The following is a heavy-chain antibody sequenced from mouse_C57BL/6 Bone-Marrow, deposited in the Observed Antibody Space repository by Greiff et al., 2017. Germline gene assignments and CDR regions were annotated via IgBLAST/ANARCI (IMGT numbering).Heavy chain of an antibody. V-gene: IGHV1-81*01. CDR2: IYPRSGNT. D-gene: IGHD1-1*01. Sequence: QVQLQQSGAELARPGASVKLSCKASGYTFTSYGISWVKQRTGQGLEWIGEIYPRSGNTYYNEKFKGKATLTADKSSSTAYMELRSLTSEDSAVDFCARGITKPAWFADWGQGTLVTVSA. CDR3: ARGITKPAWFAD. J-gene: IGHJ3*01. CDR1: GYTFTSYG.